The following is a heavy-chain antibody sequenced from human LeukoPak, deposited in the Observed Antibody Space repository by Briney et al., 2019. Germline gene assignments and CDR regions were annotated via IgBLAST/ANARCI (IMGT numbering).Heavy chain of an antibody. J-gene: IGHJ3*01. CDR1: GGSLTNDDW. D-gene: IGHD3-9*01. CDR3: VRPDDNSFDF. V-gene: IGHV4-4*02. Sequence: PSETLSLTCAVSGGSLTNDDWWNWVRQPPGRGLEWIGNIYETGSTNYNPSLKSRVTISVDTSKNQFSLKLSSVTAADTAVYYCVRPDDNSFDFWGQGTMVTVSS. CDR2: IYETGST.